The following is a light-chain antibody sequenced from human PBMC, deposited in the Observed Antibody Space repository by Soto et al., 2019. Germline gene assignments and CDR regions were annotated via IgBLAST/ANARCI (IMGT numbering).Light chain of an antibody. J-gene: IGKJ1*01. CDR2: FGS. V-gene: IGKV2-28*01. CDR1: QSLMHSNGYNY. CDR3: MQALQTPRA. Sequence: DIVMTQSPLSLPVTPGEPASISCRSSQSLMHSNGYNYLDWYLQKPGQSPQLLTYFGSNVACGVPDRFSSSGSGTDFTLKISRVEAEDVGVYYCMQALQTPRAFVQATKVEI.